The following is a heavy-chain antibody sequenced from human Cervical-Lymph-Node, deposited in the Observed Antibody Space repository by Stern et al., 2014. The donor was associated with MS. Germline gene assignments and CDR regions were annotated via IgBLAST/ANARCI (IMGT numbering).Heavy chain of an antibody. V-gene: IGHV4-59*01. D-gene: IGHD2-15*01. J-gene: IGHJ4*02. CDR3: AREGEYCSGSRCYPFLDY. CDR2: IYYTGSV. Sequence: QVQLQESGPGLAKPSETLSLTCTVSGGSLRSYYWNWIRQAPGKGLEWLGFIYYTGSVNYNPSLSSRVAMSVDTSKNQFSLTVSSVTAADTAVYYCAREGEYCSGSRCYPFLDYWGQGTLVTVSS. CDR1: GGSLRSYY.